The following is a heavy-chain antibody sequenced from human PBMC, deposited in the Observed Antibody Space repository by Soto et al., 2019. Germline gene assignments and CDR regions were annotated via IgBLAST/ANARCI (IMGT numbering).Heavy chain of an antibody. CDR1: GYTFTNYG. V-gene: IGHV1-18*01. D-gene: IGHD6-6*01. CDR2: ISAYNGNT. CDR3: ARVRQLLGYFYYSMDV. J-gene: IGHJ6*03. Sequence: ASVKVSCKASGYTFTNYGITWVRQAPGQGLEWMGWISAYNGNTHYTQRLQGRVTMTTDTSTSTAYMELRGLRSDDTAVYYCARVRQLLGYFYYSMDVWGKGTTVTVSS.